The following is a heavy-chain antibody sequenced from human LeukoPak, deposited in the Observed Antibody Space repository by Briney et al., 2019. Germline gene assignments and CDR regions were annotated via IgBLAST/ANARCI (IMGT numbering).Heavy chain of an antibody. CDR3: ASVGGGSRWRDYKGFDY. CDR1: GYTFTDYY. J-gene: IGHJ4*02. Sequence: ASVKVSCKASGYTFTDYYMHWVRQAPGQGLEWMGWINPNSGGTNYAQKFQGRVTMTRDTSISTAYMDLSRLRSDDTAVYYCASVGGGSRWRDYKGFDYWGQGTLVTVSS. V-gene: IGHV1-2*02. CDR2: INPNSGGT. D-gene: IGHD2-15*01.